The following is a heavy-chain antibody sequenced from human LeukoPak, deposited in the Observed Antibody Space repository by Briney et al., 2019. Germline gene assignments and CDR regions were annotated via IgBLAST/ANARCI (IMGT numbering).Heavy chain of an antibody. D-gene: IGHD3-10*01. CDR1: GFTVSSNY. Sequence: GGSLRPSCAASGFTVSSNYMSWVRQAPGKGLEWVSVIYSGGSTYYADSVKGRFTISRDNSKNTLFLQMHSLRAEDTAVYYCARESLLWDYYYYYLDVWGKGTTVTISS. V-gene: IGHV3-53*05. CDR2: IYSGGST. CDR3: ARESLLWDYYYYYLDV. J-gene: IGHJ6*03.